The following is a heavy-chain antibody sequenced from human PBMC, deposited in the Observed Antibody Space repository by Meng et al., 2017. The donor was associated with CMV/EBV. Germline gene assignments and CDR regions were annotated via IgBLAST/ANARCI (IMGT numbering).Heavy chain of an antibody. CDR3: ARSSGWSRFDY. J-gene: IGHJ4*02. CDR1: GYTATDYY. V-gene: IGHV1-2*02. D-gene: IGHD6-19*01. CDR2: INPNDDT. Sequence: LVRSGVEVTRPGHSVTVSCKASGYTATDYYIPWVRQAPGQWLEWMGWINPNDDTNYAQNFQGRVTMTRDMSINTVYMDLSRLTSDDTAVYYCARSSGWSRFDYWGLGTLVTVSS.